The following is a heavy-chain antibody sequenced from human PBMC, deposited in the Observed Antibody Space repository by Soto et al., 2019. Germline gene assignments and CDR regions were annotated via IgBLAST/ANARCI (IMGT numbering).Heavy chain of an antibody. V-gene: IGHV4-31*03. CDR1: GVSVSSGSYY. D-gene: IGHD3-22*01. CDR2: IYYSGST. Sequence: SETLSLTCTVSGVSVSSGSYYWIWIRQPPGKGLEWIGYIYYSGSTYYNPSLKSRVTISVDTSKNQFSLKLSSVTAADTAVYYCARDRIMRTYYYDSSGDYYYYGMDVWGQGTTVTVSS. CDR3: ARDRIMRTYYYDSSGDYYYYGMDV. J-gene: IGHJ6*02.